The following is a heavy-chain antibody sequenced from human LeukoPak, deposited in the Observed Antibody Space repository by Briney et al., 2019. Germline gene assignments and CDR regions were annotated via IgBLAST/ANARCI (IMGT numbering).Heavy chain of an antibody. CDR2: IYPADSDT. J-gene: IGHJ3*02. CDR1: GYRFTGYW. V-gene: IGHV5-51*01. Sequence: GESLKISCDGSGYRFTGYWIGWVRQVSGRGLEWMGIIYPADSDTRYSPSFQGLVTISADKSINTAYLQWSSLKASDSAIYYCARRPDQTGPRGAFDIWGQGTKVAVFS. CDR3: ARRPDQTGPRGAFDI.